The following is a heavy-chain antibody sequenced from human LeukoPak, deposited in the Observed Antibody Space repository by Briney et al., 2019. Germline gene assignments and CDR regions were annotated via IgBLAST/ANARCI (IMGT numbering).Heavy chain of an antibody. CDR1: GFTPSTYT. Sequence: GGSLRLSCAASGFTPSTYTMNWVRQAPGKGLEWVSFIYSDNTHYSDSVKGRFTISRDNSKNTLYLQMNSLRAEDTAVYYCARRAGAYSHPYDYWGQGTLVTVSS. D-gene: IGHD4/OR15-4a*01. CDR2: IYSDNT. J-gene: IGHJ4*02. CDR3: ARRAGAYSHPYDY. V-gene: IGHV3-53*01.